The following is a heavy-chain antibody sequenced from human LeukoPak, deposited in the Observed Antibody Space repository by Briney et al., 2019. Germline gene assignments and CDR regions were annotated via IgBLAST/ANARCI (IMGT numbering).Heavy chain of an antibody. CDR3: ATDSPETAAFDY. V-gene: IGHV3-48*04. J-gene: IGHJ4*02. CDR2: IVGSSSTI. Sequence: GGSLRLSCAASGFSFSTYSMNWVRQAPGKGLEWVSYIVGSSSTIYYADSVKGRFTISKDNAKNSLYLQMDSLRAEDTAVYYCATDSPETAAFDYWGQGTLVTVSS. CDR1: GFSFSTYS. D-gene: IGHD1-1*01.